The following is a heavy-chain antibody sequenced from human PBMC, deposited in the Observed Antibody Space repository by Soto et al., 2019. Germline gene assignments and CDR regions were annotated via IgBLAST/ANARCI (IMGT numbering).Heavy chain of an antibody. V-gene: IGHV1-46*01. D-gene: IGHD6-19*01. CDR2: INPNGGST. CDR1: GYIFINYY. Sequence: ASVKVSCKASGYIFINYYIHWVRQAPGQGLEWIGIINPNGGSTNYAQKFRGRVTMARDTSTSTVYMDLSSLRSDDTAVYYCARARVAGTEYFQHWGQGTLVTVSS. CDR3: ARARVAGTEYFQH. J-gene: IGHJ1*01.